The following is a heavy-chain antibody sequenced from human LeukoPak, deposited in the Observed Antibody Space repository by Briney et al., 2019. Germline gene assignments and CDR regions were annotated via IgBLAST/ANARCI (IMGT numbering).Heavy chain of an antibody. J-gene: IGHJ5*02. Sequence: PSETLSLTCTVSGGSISSYYWSWVRQPPGKGLEWIGYIYYSGSTNYNPSLKSRVTISVDTSKNQFSLKLSSVTAADTAVYYCARGAGSASYSKSWGQGTLVTVSS. CDR1: GGSISSYY. D-gene: IGHD3-10*01. V-gene: IGHV4-59*01. CDR3: ARGAGSASYSKS. CDR2: IYYSGST.